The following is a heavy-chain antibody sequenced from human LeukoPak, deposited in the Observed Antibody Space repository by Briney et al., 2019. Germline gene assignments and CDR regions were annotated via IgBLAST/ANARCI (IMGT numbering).Heavy chain of an antibody. V-gene: IGHV4-34*01. J-gene: IGHJ4*02. Sequence: SETLSLTCAVYGGSFSGYYWGWIRQPPGKGLEWIGSIYYSGSTYYNPSLKSRVTISVDTSKNQFSLKLSSVTAADTAVYYCARAPCSSTSCYNWNRAPFDYWGQGTLVTVSS. CDR1: GGSFSGYY. CDR2: IYYSGST. D-gene: IGHD2-2*02. CDR3: ARAPCSSTSCYNWNRAPFDY.